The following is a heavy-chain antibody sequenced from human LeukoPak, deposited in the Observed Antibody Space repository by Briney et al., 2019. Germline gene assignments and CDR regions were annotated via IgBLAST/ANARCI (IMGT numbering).Heavy chain of an antibody. D-gene: IGHD2/OR15-2a*01. CDR1: GFTFSSYD. J-gene: IGHJ6*03. CDR3: ARAERSEYDFSYYMDV. V-gene: IGHV3-13*01. Sequence: PGGSLRLSCAASGFTFSSYDMHWVRQATGKGLEWVSAIGTAGDTYYPGSVKGRFTISGENAKNSLYLQMNSLRAGDTAVYYCARAERSEYDFSYYMDVWGKGTTVTVSS. CDR2: IGTAGDT.